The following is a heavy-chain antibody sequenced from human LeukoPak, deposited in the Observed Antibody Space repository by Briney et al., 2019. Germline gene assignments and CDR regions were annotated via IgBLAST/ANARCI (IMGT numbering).Heavy chain of an antibody. Sequence: GASVKVSCKASGGTFSSYAISWVRQAPGQGLEWVGGIIPIFGTANYAQKFQGRVTITTDESTSTAYMELSSLRSEDTAVYYCARDPDPRITIFGPPVWGQGALVTVSS. CDR2: IIPIFGTA. D-gene: IGHD3-3*01. CDR1: GGTFSSYA. J-gene: IGHJ4*02. V-gene: IGHV1-69*05. CDR3: ARDPDPRITIFGPPV.